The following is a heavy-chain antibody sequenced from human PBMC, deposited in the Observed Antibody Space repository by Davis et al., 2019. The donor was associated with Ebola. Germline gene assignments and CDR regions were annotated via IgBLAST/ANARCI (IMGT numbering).Heavy chain of an antibody. CDR1: GGSISSGSYY. D-gene: IGHD6-19*01. J-gene: IGHJ4*02. CDR3: ARDMAGKFDY. Sequence: PSETLSLTCTGSGGSISSGSYYWSWIRQPAGKGLEWIGHIYISGSTNYNPSLKSRVTMSVDTSKKQFSLKLSSVTAADTAVYYCARDMAGKFDYWGQGTLVTVSS. V-gene: IGHV4-61*09. CDR2: IYISGST.